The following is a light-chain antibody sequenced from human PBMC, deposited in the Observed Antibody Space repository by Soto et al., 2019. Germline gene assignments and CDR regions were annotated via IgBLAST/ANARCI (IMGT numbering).Light chain of an antibody. V-gene: IGKV2-28*01. Sequence: DIVMTQSPLSLPVTPGEPASISCRSSQSLLHSNGYNYLDRYLQKPGQSPQLLIYLGSNRASGVPDRFSGSGSGTDFTLKISRVEAEDVGVYYCMQALQTQYTFGQGTK. J-gene: IGKJ2*01. CDR3: MQALQTQYT. CDR1: QSLLHSNGYNY. CDR2: LGS.